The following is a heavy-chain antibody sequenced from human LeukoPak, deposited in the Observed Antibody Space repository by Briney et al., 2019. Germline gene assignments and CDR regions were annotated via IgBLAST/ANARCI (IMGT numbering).Heavy chain of an antibody. D-gene: IGHD1-1*01. Sequence: SETLSLTCIVSSGSISGYHWSWIRRSPGKGLEGIGYVYYRGITNYNPSLKSRVSISVDTANNQSSLRLTSVSAADTAMSYCARLVATTGIADWFDPWGQGILVTVSS. CDR2: VYYRGIT. V-gene: IGHV4-59*08. J-gene: IGHJ5*02. CDR1: SGSISGYH. CDR3: ARLVATTGIADWFDP.